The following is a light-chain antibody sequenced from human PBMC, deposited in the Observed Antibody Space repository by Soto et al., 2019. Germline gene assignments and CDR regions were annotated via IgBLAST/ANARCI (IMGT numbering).Light chain of an antibody. Sequence: QLTQSPSSLSASVGDRVTISCRASQDVSRYLAWYQQKAGKAPRLLIYGASTLKAGVPSRFSGFGSGTEFTLTISSLQPEDFATYHCQQHQKTPFTFGPGTTVDV. CDR1: QDVSRY. J-gene: IGKJ3*01. V-gene: IGKV1-9*01. CDR3: QQHQKTPFT. CDR2: GAS.